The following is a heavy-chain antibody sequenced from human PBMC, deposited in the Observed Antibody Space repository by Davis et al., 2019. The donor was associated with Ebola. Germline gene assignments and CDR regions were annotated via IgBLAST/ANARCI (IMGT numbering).Heavy chain of an antibody. CDR1: GYSFTSYW. V-gene: IGHV5-51*01. CDR2: IYPGDSDT. CDR3: ARHRGGYSSSCDY. J-gene: IGHJ4*02. D-gene: IGHD6-6*01. Sequence: GESLKISCNGSGYSFTSYWIGWVRQMPGKGLEWVGFIYPGDSDTRYSPSFQGQVTISADKSISTAYLQWSSLKASDTAMYYCARHRGGYSSSCDYWGQGTLVTVSS.